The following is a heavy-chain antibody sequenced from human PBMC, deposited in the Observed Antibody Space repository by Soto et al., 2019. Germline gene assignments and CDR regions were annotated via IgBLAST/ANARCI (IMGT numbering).Heavy chain of an antibody. V-gene: IGHV3-48*02. J-gene: IGHJ5*02. Sequence: MTWVRQAPGKGLEWVSYISSSSSTIYYADSVKGRFTISRDNAKNSLYLQMNSLRDEDTAVYYCAREAGTWHLPLNWFDPWGQGTLVTVSS. D-gene: IGHD6-19*01. CDR3: AREAGTWHLPLNWFDP. CDR2: ISSSSSTI.